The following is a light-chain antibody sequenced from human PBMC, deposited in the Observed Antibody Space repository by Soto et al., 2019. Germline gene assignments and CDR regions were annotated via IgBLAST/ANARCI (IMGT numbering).Light chain of an antibody. CDR1: QSVSSGY. CDR2: GAS. Sequence: EIVLTQSPGTLSLSPGERATLSCRAIQSVSSGYLVWYQQKPGQAPRLLIYGASSRATGIPDRFSGSGSGTDFTLTISRLEPEDFAVYYCQQYGSSLPITFGQGTRLEIK. V-gene: IGKV3-20*01. CDR3: QQYGSSLPIT. J-gene: IGKJ5*01.